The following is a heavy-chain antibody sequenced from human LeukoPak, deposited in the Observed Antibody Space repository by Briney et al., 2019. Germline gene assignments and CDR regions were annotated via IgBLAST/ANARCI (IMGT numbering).Heavy chain of an antibody. D-gene: IGHD4-23*01. CDR3: ARRGDGGRSFDY. V-gene: IGHV3-53*01. CDR2: IYSSGST. Sequence: GGSLRISCAASGLNVSNNYMTWVRQAPGKGLEWVSLIYSSGSTYYADSVKGRFTISRDNSKHTLYLQVNSLRAEDPAVYYCARRGDGGRSFDYWGQGTLVTVSS. J-gene: IGHJ4*02. CDR1: GLNVSNNY.